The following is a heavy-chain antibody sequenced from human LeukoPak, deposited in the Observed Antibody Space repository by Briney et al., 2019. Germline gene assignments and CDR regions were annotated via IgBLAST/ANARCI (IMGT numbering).Heavy chain of an antibody. CDR1: GYTFTGYY. V-gene: IGHV1-2*02. CDR2: NNPNSGGT. CDR3: ARYPSYCSSTSCSAFDY. J-gene: IGHJ4*02. D-gene: IGHD2-2*01. Sequence: VASVKVSCKASGYTFTGYYMHWVRQAPGQGLEWMGWNNPNSGGTNYAQKFQGRVTMTRDTSISTAYMELSRLRSDDTAVYYCARYPSYCSSTSCSAFDYWGQGTLVTVSS.